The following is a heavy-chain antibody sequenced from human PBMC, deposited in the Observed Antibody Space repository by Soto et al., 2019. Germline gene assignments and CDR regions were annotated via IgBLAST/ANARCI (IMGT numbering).Heavy chain of an antibody. J-gene: IGHJ4*02. Sequence: GGSLRLSCAASGFTFSSYGMRWVRQAPGKGLEWVAVISYDGSNKYYADSVKGRFTISRDNSKNTLYLQMNSLRAEDTAVYYCARSPRIRPPGYWGQGTLVTVSS. CDR1: GFTFSSYG. CDR2: ISYDGSNK. CDR3: ARSPRIRPPGY. D-gene: IGHD3-10*01. V-gene: IGHV3-30*03.